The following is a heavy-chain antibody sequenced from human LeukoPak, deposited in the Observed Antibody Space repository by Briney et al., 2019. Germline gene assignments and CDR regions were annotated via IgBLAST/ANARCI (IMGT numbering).Heavy chain of an antibody. CDR3: ARRGRSSSWYNY. V-gene: IGHV4-59*01. J-gene: IGHJ4*02. D-gene: IGHD6-13*01. CDR2: IYYSGST. CDR1: GASISSYY. Sequence: SETLSLTCTVSGASISSYYWSWIRQPPGKGLEWIGDIYYSGSTNYNPSLKSRVTISVDTSKNQFSLKLSSVTAADTAVYYCARRGRSSSWYNYWGQGTLVTVSS.